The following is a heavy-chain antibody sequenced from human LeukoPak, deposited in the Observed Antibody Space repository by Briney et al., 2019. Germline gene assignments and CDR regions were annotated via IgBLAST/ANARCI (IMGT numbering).Heavy chain of an antibody. Sequence: GGSLRLSCAASGFTFSSYSMNWVRQAPGKGLEWVSSISSSSSYIYYADSVKGRFTISRDNAKNSLYLQMNSLRAEDTAVYYCARDQLRDYYDSSGYYYWGQGTLVTVSS. D-gene: IGHD3-22*01. CDR3: ARDQLRDYYDSSGYYY. V-gene: IGHV3-21*01. CDR2: ISSSSSYI. CDR1: GFTFSSYS. J-gene: IGHJ4*02.